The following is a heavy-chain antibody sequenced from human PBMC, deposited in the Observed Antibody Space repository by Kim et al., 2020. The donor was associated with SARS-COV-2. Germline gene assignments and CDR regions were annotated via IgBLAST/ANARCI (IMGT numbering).Heavy chain of an antibody. D-gene: IGHD4-17*01. V-gene: IGHV4-39*01. CDR2: IYYSGST. Sequence: SETLSLTCTVSGGSISSSSYYWGWIRQPPGKGLEWIGSIYYSGSTYYNPSLKSRVTISVDTSKNQFSLKLSSVTAADTAVYYCASDDYGAPSGYWGQGTLVTVSS. CDR1: GGSISSSSYY. J-gene: IGHJ4*02. CDR3: ASDDYGAPSGY.